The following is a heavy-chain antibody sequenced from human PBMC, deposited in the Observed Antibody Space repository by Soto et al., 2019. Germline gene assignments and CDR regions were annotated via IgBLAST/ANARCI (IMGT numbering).Heavy chain of an antibody. V-gene: IGHV3-30*18. Sequence: PGGSLRLSCAASGFTFSSYGMHWVRQAPGKGLEWVAVISYDGSNKYYADSVKGRFTISRDNSKNTLYLQMNSLRAEDTAVYYCAKAGSGYYDFWSGYYTHNSSDPWGQGTLVTVSS. CDR2: ISYDGSNK. CDR1: GFTFSSYG. D-gene: IGHD3-3*01. J-gene: IGHJ5*02. CDR3: AKAGSGYYDFWSGYYTHNSSDP.